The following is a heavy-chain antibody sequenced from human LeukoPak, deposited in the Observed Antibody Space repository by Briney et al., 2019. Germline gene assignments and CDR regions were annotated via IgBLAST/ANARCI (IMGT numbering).Heavy chain of an antibody. Sequence: GGSLRLSCAASGFTVSSNYMSWVRQAPGKGLEWVSVIYSGGSTYHADSVKGRFTISRDNSKNTLYLQMNSLRAEDTAVYYCARKYSSGWYYGDDAFDIWGQGTMVTVSS. CDR2: IYSGGST. V-gene: IGHV3-53*01. CDR1: GFTVSSNY. J-gene: IGHJ3*02. CDR3: ARKYSSGWYYGDDAFDI. D-gene: IGHD6-19*01.